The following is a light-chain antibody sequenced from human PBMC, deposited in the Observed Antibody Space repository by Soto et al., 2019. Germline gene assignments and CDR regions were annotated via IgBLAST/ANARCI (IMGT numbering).Light chain of an antibody. CDR1: QSLLHSNGYNY. CDR2: LGS. J-gene: IGKJ5*01. CDR3: MQALQTPPT. Sequence: DIVMTQSPLSLPVTPGEPSSISWMSSQSLLHSNGYNYLDWYLQKPGQSPQLLIYLGSNRASGVPDRFSGSGSGTDFTLKISRVEAEDVGVYYCMQALQTPPTFGQGTRLEIK. V-gene: IGKV2-28*01.